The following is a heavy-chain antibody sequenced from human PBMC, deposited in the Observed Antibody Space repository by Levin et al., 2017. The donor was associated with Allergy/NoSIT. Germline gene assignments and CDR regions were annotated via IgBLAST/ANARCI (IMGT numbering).Heavy chain of an antibody. CDR2: IYYSGST. J-gene: IGHJ6*02. Sequence: PGGSLRLSCVVSGGSISSYHWSWIRQPPGKGLEWIGYIYYSGSTNYNPSLKSRVTISVDTSKNQFSLTLNSVTAADTAVYYCARDRVVASSGTFYYYGMAVWGQGTTVTVSS. CDR1: GGSISSYH. D-gene: IGHD2-15*01. V-gene: IGHV4-59*01. CDR3: ARDRVVASSGTFYYYGMAV.